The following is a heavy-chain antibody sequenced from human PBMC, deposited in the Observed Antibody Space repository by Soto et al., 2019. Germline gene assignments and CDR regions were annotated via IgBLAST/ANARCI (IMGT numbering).Heavy chain of an antibody. CDR2: IYYSGST. D-gene: IGHD3-9*01. CDR3: ASRYFDWLLPLNY. J-gene: IGHJ4*02. V-gene: IGHV4-39*01. CDR1: GGSISSSSYY. Sequence: QLQLQESGPGLVKPSETLSLTCTVSGGSISSSSYYWGWIRQPPGKGLEWIGSIYYSGSTYYNPSLKSRVTISVDTSKDQFSLKLSSMTAADSAVYYCASRYFDWLLPLNYWGQGTLVTVSS.